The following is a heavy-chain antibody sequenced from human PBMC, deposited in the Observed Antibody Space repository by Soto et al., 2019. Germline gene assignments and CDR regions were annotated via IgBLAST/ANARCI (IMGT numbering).Heavy chain of an antibody. V-gene: IGHV4-61*01. D-gene: IGHD6-13*01. Sequence: SETLSLTCTVSGGSVSSGSYYCSWIRQPPGKGLEWIGYIYYSGSTNYNPSLKSRVTISVDTSKNQFSLKLSSVTAADTAVYYCARDNAGSSGYRGEVRNDAMAVWGQGTTV. CDR3: ARDNAGSSGYRGEVRNDAMAV. CDR1: GGSVSSGSYY. J-gene: IGHJ6*01. CDR2: IYYSGST.